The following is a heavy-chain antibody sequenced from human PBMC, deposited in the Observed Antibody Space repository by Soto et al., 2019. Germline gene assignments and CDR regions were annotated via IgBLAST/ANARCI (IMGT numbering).Heavy chain of an antibody. CDR3: AKPHFGSYYVHDY. J-gene: IGHJ4*02. CDR2: ISGSGGST. Sequence: GGSLRLSCAASGFTFSGYAMSWVRQAPGKGLEWVSAISGSGGSTYYADSVKGRFTISRDNSKNTLYLQMNSLRAEDTAVYYCAKPHFGSYYVHDYWGQGTLVTVSS. D-gene: IGHD1-26*01. V-gene: IGHV3-23*01. CDR1: GFTFSGYA.